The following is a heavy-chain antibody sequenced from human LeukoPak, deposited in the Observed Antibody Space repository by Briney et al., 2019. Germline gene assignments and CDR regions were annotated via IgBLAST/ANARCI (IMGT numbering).Heavy chain of an antibody. D-gene: IGHD3-10*01. V-gene: IGHV3-33*08. J-gene: IGHJ6*02. Sequence: GGSLRLSCVASGFTFSSYWMTWVRQAPGKGLEWVAVIWYDGSNKYYADSVKGRFTISRDNSKNTLYLQMNSLRAEDTAVYYCARDRGPRGSAMDVWGQGTTVTVSS. CDR2: IWYDGSNK. CDR1: GFTFSSYW. CDR3: ARDRGPRGSAMDV.